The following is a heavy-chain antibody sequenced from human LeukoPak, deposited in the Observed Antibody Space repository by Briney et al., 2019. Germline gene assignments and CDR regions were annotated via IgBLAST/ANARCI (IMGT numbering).Heavy chain of an antibody. J-gene: IGHJ4*02. CDR2: IDPEDGET. D-gene: IGHD4-17*01. V-gene: IGHV1-69-2*01. Sequence: ASVKISCKVSGYTFIDYNMHWVKQAPGKGGAGMGLIDPEDGETIYAERIQDRVTFTADTSTDTVYIEMRRLTSEDTAVYYCATLGGDLDYWAQGTLVAVSS. CDR1: GYTFIDYN. CDR3: ATLGGDLDY.